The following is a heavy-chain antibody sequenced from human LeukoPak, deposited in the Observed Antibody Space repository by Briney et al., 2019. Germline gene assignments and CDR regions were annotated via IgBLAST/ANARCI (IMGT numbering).Heavy chain of an antibody. V-gene: IGHV4-39*01. Sequence: SETLSLTCTVSGGSISSSSYYWGWIRQPPGKGLEWIGSIYYSGSTYYNPSLKSRVTISVDTSKNQFSLKLSSVTAADTAVYYCARLVEAYRHFDLWGRGTLVTVSS. J-gene: IGHJ2*01. D-gene: IGHD1-26*01. CDR2: IYYSGST. CDR1: GGSISSSSYY. CDR3: ARLVEAYRHFDL.